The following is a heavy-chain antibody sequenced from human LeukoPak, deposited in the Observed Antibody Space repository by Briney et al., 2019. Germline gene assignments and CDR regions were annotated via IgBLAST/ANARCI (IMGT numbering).Heavy chain of an antibody. V-gene: IGHV1-2*02. J-gene: IGHJ4*02. Sequence: ASVKVSCKASGYTFTGYYMHWVRQAPGQGLEWMGWINPNSGGTNYAQKFQGRVTMTRDTSISTAYMELSSLRSEDMAVYYCARGMGYYGSGSYHYYFDYWGQGALVTVSS. CDR3: ARGMGYYGSGSYHYYFDY. D-gene: IGHD3-10*01. CDR2: INPNSGGT. CDR1: GYTFTGYY.